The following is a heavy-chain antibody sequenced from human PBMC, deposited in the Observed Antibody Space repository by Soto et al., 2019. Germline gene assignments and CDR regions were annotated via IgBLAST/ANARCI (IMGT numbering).Heavy chain of an antibody. V-gene: IGHV4-59*06. J-gene: IGHJ5*02. CDR3: ARSIMITFGGVIGNNWFDP. CDR1: GGSISSYY. CDR2: IYYSGST. D-gene: IGHD3-16*02. Sequence: PSETLSLTCTVSGGSISSYYWSWIRQPPGKGLEWIGYIYYSGSTYYNPSLKSRVTISVDTSKNQFSLKLSSVTAADTAVYYCARSIMITFGGVIGNNWFDPWGQGTLVTVSS.